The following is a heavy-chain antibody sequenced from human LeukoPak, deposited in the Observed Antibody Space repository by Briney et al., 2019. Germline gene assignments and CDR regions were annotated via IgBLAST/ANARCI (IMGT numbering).Heavy chain of an antibody. CDR1: GFTVSSNY. D-gene: IGHD2-15*01. J-gene: IGHJ4*02. Sequence: PGGSLRLSCAASGFTVSSNYMNWVRQAPGKGLEWVSVTYSGGGTHYAESVKGRFTVSRENSKNTLYLQMNSLRAEDTAVYYCAKAQTPKITPFDYWGQGTLVTVSS. CDR3: AKAQTPKITPFDY. V-gene: IGHV3-66*01. CDR2: TYSGGGT.